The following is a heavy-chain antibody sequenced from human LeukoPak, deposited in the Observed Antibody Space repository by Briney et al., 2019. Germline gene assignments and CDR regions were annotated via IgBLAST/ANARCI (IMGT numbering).Heavy chain of an antibody. CDR2: ISGSGSST. V-gene: IGHV3-23*01. Sequence: GGSLRLSCAASGFTFSSYGMSWVRQAPGKGLEWVSAISGSGSSTYYAASVKGRVTISRDNSKNTLYLQMNSLRAEDTAVYYCARDAVGATSDYWGRGTLVTVSS. CDR3: ARDAVGATSDY. J-gene: IGHJ4*02. CDR1: GFTFSSYG. D-gene: IGHD1-26*01.